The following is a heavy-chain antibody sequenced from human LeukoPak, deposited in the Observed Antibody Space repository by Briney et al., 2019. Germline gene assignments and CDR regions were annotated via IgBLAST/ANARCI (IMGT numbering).Heavy chain of an antibody. Sequence: GGSLRLSCAASGFTVSSNYMSWVRQAPGKGLEWVANIKQDGSEKYYVDSVKGRFTISRDNAKNSLYLQMDSLRAEDTAVYYCARGIVVVVAAHDAFDIWGQGTMVTVSS. CDR1: GFTVSSNY. D-gene: IGHD2-15*01. CDR2: IKQDGSEK. J-gene: IGHJ3*02. CDR3: ARGIVVVVAAHDAFDI. V-gene: IGHV3-7*04.